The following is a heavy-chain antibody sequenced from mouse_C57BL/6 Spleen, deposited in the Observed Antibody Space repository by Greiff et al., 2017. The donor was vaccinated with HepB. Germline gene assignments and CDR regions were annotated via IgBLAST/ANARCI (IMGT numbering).Heavy chain of an antibody. J-gene: IGHJ1*03. CDR3: ARSGWLLGYFDV. CDR1: GYTFTSYW. Sequence: VQLQQPGAELVKPGASVKLSCKASGYTFTSYWMHWVKQRPGQGLEWIGMIHPNSGSTNYNEKFKSKATLTVDKSSSTAYMQLSSLTSEDSAVYYCARSGWLLGYFDVWGTGTTVTVSS. V-gene: IGHV1-64*01. CDR2: IHPNSGST. D-gene: IGHD2-3*01.